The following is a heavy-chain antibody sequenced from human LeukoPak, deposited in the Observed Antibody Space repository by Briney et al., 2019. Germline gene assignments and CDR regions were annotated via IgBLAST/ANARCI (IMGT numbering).Heavy chain of an antibody. CDR1: GGTFSNYA. Sequence: SVKVSCKASGGTFSNYAISWVRQAPGQGLEWMGGIIPIFGIPHYAQKFQGRVTITADESTTTAYMELSSLRSEDTAVYYCARGVRYGSGTMPYYYYYMDVWGKGTTVTISS. CDR2: IIPIFGIP. D-gene: IGHD3-10*01. CDR3: ARGVRYGSGTMPYYYYYMDV. J-gene: IGHJ6*03. V-gene: IGHV1-69*13.